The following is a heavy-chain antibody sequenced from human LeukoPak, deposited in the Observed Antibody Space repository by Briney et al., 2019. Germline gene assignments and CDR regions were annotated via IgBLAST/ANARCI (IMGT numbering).Heavy chain of an antibody. V-gene: IGHV1-69*06. CDR2: IIPLFGTP. J-gene: IGHJ4*02. D-gene: IGHD3-10*01. CDR3: AAMYTVREVIIGDDY. CDR1: GYTFTSYD. Sequence: ASVKVSCKASGYTFTSYDISWVRQAPGQGLEWMGGIIPLFGTPNYAQKFQGRVTITADISTTTVYMDLNSLRSEDTAVYYCAAMYTVREVIIGDDYWGQGTLVTVSS.